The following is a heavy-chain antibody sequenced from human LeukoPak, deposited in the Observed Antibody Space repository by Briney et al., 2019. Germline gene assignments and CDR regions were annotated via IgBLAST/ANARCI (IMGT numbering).Heavy chain of an antibody. CDR2: ISSSGNTV. CDR3: ARSRGAGPGAYFDY. Sequence: GSLRLSCAASGFTFSSYEMNWVRQAPGKGLEWVSYISSSGNTVYYADSVEGRFTISRDNTENSLYLQMNSLRAEDTAVYYCARSRGAGPGAYFDYWGQGTLVAVTS. J-gene: IGHJ4*02. CDR1: GFTFSSYE. D-gene: IGHD6-19*01. V-gene: IGHV3-48*03.